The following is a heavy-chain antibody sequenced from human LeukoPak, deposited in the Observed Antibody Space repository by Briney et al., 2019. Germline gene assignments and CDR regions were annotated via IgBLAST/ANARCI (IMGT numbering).Heavy chain of an antibody. CDR2: INHSGST. V-gene: IGHV4-34*01. J-gene: IGHJ5*02. CDR1: GGSFSGYY. D-gene: IGHD2-8*01. CDR3: ARGRVVLMVYAASSNWFDP. Sequence: SETLSLTCAVYGGSFSGYYLSWIRQPPGKGLEWIGEINHSGSTNYNPSLKSRVTISVDTSKNQFSLKLSSVTAADTAVYYCARGRVVLMVYAASSNWFDPWGQGTLVTVSS.